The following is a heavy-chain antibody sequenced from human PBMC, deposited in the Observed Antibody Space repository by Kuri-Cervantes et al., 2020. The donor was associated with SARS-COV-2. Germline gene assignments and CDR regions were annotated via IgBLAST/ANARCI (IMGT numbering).Heavy chain of an antibody. V-gene: IGHV3-33*01. CDR2: IWYDGSNK. Sequence: GESLKISCAASGFTFSSYGMHWVRQAPGKGLEWVAVIWYDGSNKYYADSVKGRFTISRDNSKNTLYLQMNSLRAEDTAVYYCARDLPAPVRYYYYGMDVWGQGTTVTVSS. J-gene: IGHJ6*02. D-gene: IGHD1-14*01. CDR1: GFTFSSYG. CDR3: ARDLPAPVRYYYYGMDV.